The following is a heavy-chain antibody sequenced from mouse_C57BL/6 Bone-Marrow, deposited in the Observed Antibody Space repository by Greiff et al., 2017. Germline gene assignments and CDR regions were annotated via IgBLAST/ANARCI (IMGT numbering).Heavy chain of an antibody. D-gene: IGHD2-10*01. CDR1: GYAFSSYW. CDR2: IYPGDGDT. J-gene: IGHJ4*01. V-gene: IGHV1-80*01. CDR3: ASLLWKAMDY. Sequence: QVQLQQSGAELVKPGASVKISCKASGYAFSSYWMNWVKQRPGKGLEWSGQIYPGDGDTNYNGKFKGKATLTADKSSSTAYLQLSRLTSEDSAVYFCASLLWKAMDYWGQGTSVTVSS.